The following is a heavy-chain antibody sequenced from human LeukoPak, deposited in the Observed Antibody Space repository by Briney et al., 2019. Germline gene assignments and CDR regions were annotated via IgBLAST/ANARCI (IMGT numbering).Heavy chain of an antibody. D-gene: IGHD6-19*01. CDR1: GGSISSYY. V-gene: IGHV4-59*01. J-gene: IGHJ5*02. Sequence: SETLSLTCSVSGGSISSYYWSWIRQPPGKGLEWIGYMYYSGSTHYNPSLESRVTISIDTSKKQLSLKLTSVTAADTAVYYCARVGSGWYGWFDPWGQGTLVTVSS. CDR3: ARVGSGWYGWFDP. CDR2: MYYSGST.